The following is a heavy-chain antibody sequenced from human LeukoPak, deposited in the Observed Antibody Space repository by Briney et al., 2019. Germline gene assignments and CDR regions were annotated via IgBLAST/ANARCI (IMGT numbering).Heavy chain of an antibody. D-gene: IGHD2-8*01. CDR2: INPNSGVT. V-gene: IGHV1-2*02. CDR1: GYTFTDYY. J-gene: IGHJ4*02. Sequence: ASVKVSCKASGYTFTDYYMHWARQAPGQGLEWMGWINPNSGVTNYAQKFQGRVTMTRDKSISTAYMELYSLRSDDTAVYYCARAPPGVRYGRPIFDFWGQGTLVTVSS. CDR3: ARAPPGVRYGRPIFDF.